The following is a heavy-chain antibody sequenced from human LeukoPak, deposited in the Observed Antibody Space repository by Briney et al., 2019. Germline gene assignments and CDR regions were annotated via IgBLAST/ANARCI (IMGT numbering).Heavy chain of an antibody. CDR2: LYYSGST. Sequence: SETLSLTCTLSGASLTTYFWSWVRQPPGTGLEWVGYLYYSGSTNYAPSLKSRVTISVDMSMNQFSLKVSSVAAEDRAVYFCARGKENNSWTAGLVDYWGQGTLVTASS. CDR3: ARGKENNSWTAGLVDY. CDR1: GASLTTYF. D-gene: IGHD3/OR15-3a*01. J-gene: IGHJ4*02. V-gene: IGHV4-59*01.